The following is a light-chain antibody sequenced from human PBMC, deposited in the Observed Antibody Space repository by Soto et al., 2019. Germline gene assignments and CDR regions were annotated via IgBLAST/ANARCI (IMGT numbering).Light chain of an antibody. V-gene: IGKV1-39*01. Sequence: DIQMTQSPSSLSASVGDKVTITCRASQSINTYLSWYQKKPGELPNLLFYTSSSLRNGVPSRFSGNGSVADFSLTISSLQPEDFATYFWQQSYTTPWTLGQGTKTEIK. CDR2: TSS. J-gene: IGKJ1*01. CDR1: QSINTY. CDR3: QQSYTTPWT.